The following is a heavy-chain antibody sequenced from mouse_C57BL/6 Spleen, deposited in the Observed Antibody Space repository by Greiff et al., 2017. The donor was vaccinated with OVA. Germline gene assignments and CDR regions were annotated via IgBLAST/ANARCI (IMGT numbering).Heavy chain of an antibody. V-gene: IGHV1-20*01. CDR1: GYSFTGYF. CDR2: INPYNGDT. D-gene: IGHD1-1*01. J-gene: IGHJ1*03. CDR3: ARRGVMDYYGSSYVWYFDV. Sequence: VQLQQSGPELVKPGDSVKISCKASGYSFTGYFMNWVMQSHGKSLEWIGRINPYNGDTFYNQKFKGKATLTVDKSSSTAHMELRSLTSEDSAVYYCARRGVMDYYGSSYVWYFDVWGTGTTVTVSS.